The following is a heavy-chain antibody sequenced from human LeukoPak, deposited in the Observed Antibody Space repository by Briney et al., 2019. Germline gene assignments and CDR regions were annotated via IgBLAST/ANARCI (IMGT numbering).Heavy chain of an antibody. CDR3: ARGNYGSGFDP. CDR2: ISSSGSTI. Sequence: VGALRLSCAASGFTFSSYEMNWVRQAPGKGLEWVSYISSSGSTIYYADSVKGRFTISRDNAKNSLYLQMNSLRAEDTAVYYCARGNYGSGFDPWGQGTLVTVSS. V-gene: IGHV3-48*03. D-gene: IGHD3-10*01. J-gene: IGHJ5*02. CDR1: GFTFSSYE.